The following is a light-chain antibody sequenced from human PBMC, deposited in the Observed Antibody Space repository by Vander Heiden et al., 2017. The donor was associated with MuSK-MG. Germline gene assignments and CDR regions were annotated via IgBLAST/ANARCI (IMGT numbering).Light chain of an antibody. V-gene: IGLV2-14*01. CDR1: SSDVGGYNY. Sequence: QSTLTQPASVSGSPGHSITISCTGTSSDVGGYNYVSWYQQHPGKAPNLLIYEVSHRPSGVSTRFSGSKSGDTASLTISGLQAEDEADYYCSSLTITNTLVVFGTGTTVSVL. CDR2: EVS. CDR3: SSLTITNTLVV. J-gene: IGLJ1*01.